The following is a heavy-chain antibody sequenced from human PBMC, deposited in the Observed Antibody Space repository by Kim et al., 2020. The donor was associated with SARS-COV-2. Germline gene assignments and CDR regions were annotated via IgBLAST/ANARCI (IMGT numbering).Heavy chain of an antibody. CDR1: GGSISSYY. V-gene: IGHV4-59*01. Sequence: SETLSLTCTVSGGSISSYYWSWIRQPRGKGLEWIGYIYYSGSTNYNPSLKSRVTISVDTSKNQFSLKLSSVTAADTAVYYCARGRAAASGIHYYYYGMDVWGQGTTVTVSS. CDR3: ARGRAAASGIHYYYYGMDV. D-gene: IGHD6-13*01. CDR2: IYYSGST. J-gene: IGHJ6*02.